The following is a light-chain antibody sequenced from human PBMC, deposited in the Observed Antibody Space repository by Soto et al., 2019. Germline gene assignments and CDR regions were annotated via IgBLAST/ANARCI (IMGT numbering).Light chain of an antibody. CDR2: HSS. V-gene: IGKV3-20*01. CDR3: QQYGSSPRT. CDR1: QSVRTRY. J-gene: IGKJ1*01. Sequence: EIVLTQSPGALSLSPGERATLSCRASQSVRTRYLAWYQQKPGQAPKLLIYHSSTRATGIPDRFSGSGSGTDFTLTIARLEPEDFAVYFCQQYGSSPRTFGQGTKVEI.